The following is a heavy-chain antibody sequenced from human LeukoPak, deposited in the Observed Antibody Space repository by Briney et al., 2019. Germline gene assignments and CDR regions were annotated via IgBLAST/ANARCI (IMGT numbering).Heavy chain of an antibody. Sequence: SETLSLTCAVYGGSFSGYYWSWIRQPPGKGLEWIGEINHSGSTNYNPSLKSRVTISVDTSKNQFSLKLSSVTAADTAVYYCARTPLWGSSRTLDYWGQGTLFTVSS. D-gene: IGHD6-6*01. J-gene: IGHJ4*02. CDR3: ARTPLWGSSRTLDY. V-gene: IGHV4-34*01. CDR1: GGSFSGYY. CDR2: INHSGST.